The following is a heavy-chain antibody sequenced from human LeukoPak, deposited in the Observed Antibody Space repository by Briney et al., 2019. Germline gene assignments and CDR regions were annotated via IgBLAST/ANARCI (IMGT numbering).Heavy chain of an antibody. J-gene: IGHJ4*02. D-gene: IGHD2-2*01. V-gene: IGHV5-51*01. CDR3: ARNDLDCTTSTCYDAGFDY. Sequence: GESLKISCKGSGYTFTGYWIAWVRQMPGKGLEWMGIIYPGDSDTRYSPSFQGQVTISVDKSITTVYLQWSSLKASDTAMYYCARNDLDCTTSTCYDAGFDYWGQGTLVTVSS. CDR2: IYPGDSDT. CDR1: GYTFTGYW.